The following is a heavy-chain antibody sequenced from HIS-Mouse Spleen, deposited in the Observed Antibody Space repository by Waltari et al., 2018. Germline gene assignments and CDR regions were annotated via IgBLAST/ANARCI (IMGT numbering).Heavy chain of an antibody. J-gene: IGHJ4*02. V-gene: IGHV4-59*01. CDR1: GGSISSYY. D-gene: IGHD6-19*01. Sequence: QVQLQESGPGLVKPSETLSLTCTVSGGSISSYYWSWIRQPPGKGLEWIGYIYYSGSTNYNPSLKSRVTISVDTSKNQFSLKLSSVTAADTAVYYCARGRYSSGWYTDYWGQGTLVTVSS. CDR2: IYYSGST. CDR3: ARGRYSSGWYTDY.